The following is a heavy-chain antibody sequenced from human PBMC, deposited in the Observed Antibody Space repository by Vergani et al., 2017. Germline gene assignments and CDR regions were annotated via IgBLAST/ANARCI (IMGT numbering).Heavy chain of an antibody. V-gene: IGHV4-39*01. CDR1: GGSISSSSYY. CDR2: IYYSGST. J-gene: IGHJ5*02. CDR3: ARALGGSYYGWFDP. Sequence: QLQLQESGPGLVKPSETLSLTCTVSGGSISSSSYYWGWIRQPPGKGLEWIGSIYYSGSTYYNPSLKSRVTISVDTSKNQFSLKLSSVTAADTAVYYCARALGGSYYGWFDPWGQGTLVTVSS. D-gene: IGHD1-26*01.